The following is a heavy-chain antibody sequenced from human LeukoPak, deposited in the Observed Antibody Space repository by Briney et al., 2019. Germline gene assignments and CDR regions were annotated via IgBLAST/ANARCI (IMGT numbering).Heavy chain of an antibody. CDR2: ISNSGSP. CDR1: SASVSSYY. CDR3: ARGGAGPLRD. Sequence: SETLSLTCTVSSASVSSYYWSWVRQPPGGGLEWIGYISNSGSPSYNPSFKSRVTFSADTSKNHLSLKLNSVTPADTAVYFCARGGAGPLRDWGQGTLVTVSS. V-gene: IGHV4-59*02. D-gene: IGHD3-16*01. J-gene: IGHJ4*02.